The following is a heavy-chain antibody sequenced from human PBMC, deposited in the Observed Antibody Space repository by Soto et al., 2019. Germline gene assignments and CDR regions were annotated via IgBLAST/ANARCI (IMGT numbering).Heavy chain of an antibody. V-gene: IGHV4-34*01. CDR2: INHSGST. Sequence: KPSETLSLTCAVYGGSFSGYHWSWIRQPPGKGLEWIGEINHSGSTNYNPSLKSRVTISLDTSKNQFFLKLSSVTAADTAVYYCARGRAGTYYYYGMDVWGQGTTVTVSS. CDR3: ARGRAGTYYYYGMDV. D-gene: IGHD1-1*01. J-gene: IGHJ6*02. CDR1: GGSFSGYH.